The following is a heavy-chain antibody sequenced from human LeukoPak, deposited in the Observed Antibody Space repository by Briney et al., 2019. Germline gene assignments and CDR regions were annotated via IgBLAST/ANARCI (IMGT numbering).Heavy chain of an antibody. CDR3: ASLFSRGPLGGP. V-gene: IGHV1-46*01. D-gene: IGHD3-22*01. J-gene: IGHJ5*02. Sequence: ASVKVSCKASGYTFTSYYMHWVRQAPGQGLEWMGIINPSGGSTSYAQKFQGRVTMTRDTSTSTVYMELSSLRSEDTAVYHCASLFSRGPLGGPWGQGTLVTVSS. CDR1: GYTFTSYY. CDR2: INPSGGST.